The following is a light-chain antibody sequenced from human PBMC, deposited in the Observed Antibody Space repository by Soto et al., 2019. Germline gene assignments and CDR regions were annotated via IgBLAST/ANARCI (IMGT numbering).Light chain of an antibody. CDR1: QGIRNF. CDR2: AAS. J-gene: IGKJ3*01. V-gene: IGKV1-27*01. Sequence: DIQMTQSPTSLSASVGDRVTITCRASQGIRNFVAWYQQKPGKAPKLLIYAASTLQSGVPSRFSGSGSGTDFTLTINSLQPEDVATYACQNYSSVPVFGPGTKVESK. CDR3: QNYSSVPV.